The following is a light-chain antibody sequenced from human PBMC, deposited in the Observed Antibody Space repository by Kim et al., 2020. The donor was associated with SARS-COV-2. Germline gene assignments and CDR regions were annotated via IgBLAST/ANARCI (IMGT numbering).Light chain of an antibody. J-gene: IGLJ2*01. CDR1: NIGTKS. Sequence: APGKTARITWGGNNIGTKSVHCYQQKPGQAPMLVIQYDSDRPSGIPELFSGSNSGNTATLTISRVEAGDEADYYCQVWDSSSDRVIFGGGTQLTVL. CDR3: QVWDSSSDRVI. V-gene: IGLV3-21*04. CDR2: YDS.